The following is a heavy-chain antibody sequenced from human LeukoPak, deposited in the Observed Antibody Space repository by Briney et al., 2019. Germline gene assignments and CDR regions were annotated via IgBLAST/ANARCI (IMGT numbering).Heavy chain of an antibody. Sequence: SVKVSCKASGGTFSSYAISWVRQAPGQGLEWMGGIIPIFGTANYAQKFQGRVTITADESTSTAYMELSSLRSEDTAVYYCARAASDTYYFDYWGQGTLVTVSS. CDR1: GGTFSSYA. CDR3: ARAASDTYYFDY. D-gene: IGHD5-18*01. V-gene: IGHV1-69*13. J-gene: IGHJ4*02. CDR2: IIPIFGTA.